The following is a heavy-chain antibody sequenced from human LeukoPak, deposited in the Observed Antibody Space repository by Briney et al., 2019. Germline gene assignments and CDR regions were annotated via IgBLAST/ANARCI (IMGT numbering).Heavy chain of an antibody. CDR1: GYSITSGYH. CDR3: ARPGVGSGRYGAFDI. J-gene: IGHJ3*02. CDR2: IYYSGST. Sequence: PSETLSLTCTVSGYSITSGYHWGWIRQPPGKGLEWIGSIYYSGSTYYNPSLKSRVTISVDTSKNQFSLKLSSVTAADTAVYYCARPGVGSGRYGAFDIWGQGTMVTVSS. D-gene: IGHD5-18*01. V-gene: IGHV4-38-2*02.